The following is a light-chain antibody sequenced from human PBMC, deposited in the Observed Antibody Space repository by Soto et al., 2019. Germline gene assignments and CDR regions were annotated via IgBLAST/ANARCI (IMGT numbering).Light chain of an antibody. CDR3: SSYTSGSSHYV. CDR2: GVT. Sequence: QSVLTQPACVSLSPGQSITISCTGTSSDVGAYYSVSWYQHHPGKAPKLIIYGVTNRPSGVSNRFSGSKSGNTASLTISGLQAEDEADYHCSSYTSGSSHYVFGTGTKVTVL. CDR1: SSDVGAYYS. J-gene: IGLJ1*01. V-gene: IGLV2-14*01.